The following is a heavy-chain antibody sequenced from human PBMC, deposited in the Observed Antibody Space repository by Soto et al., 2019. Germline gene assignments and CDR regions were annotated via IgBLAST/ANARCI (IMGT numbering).Heavy chain of an antibody. D-gene: IGHD1-1*01. CDR1: GYTFSTYC. CDR2: LNGGTGQT. CDR3: ARGKGMEENYFYYGLDI. Sequence: ASVKVSCKASGYTFSTYCMHWVRQAPGQSLEWMGWLNGGTGQTRYSQGFQDRVIITRDTSASTGYMELSSLRSEDTALYYCARGKGMEENYFYYGLDICGQGTTVTVSS. V-gene: IGHV1-3*01. J-gene: IGHJ6*02.